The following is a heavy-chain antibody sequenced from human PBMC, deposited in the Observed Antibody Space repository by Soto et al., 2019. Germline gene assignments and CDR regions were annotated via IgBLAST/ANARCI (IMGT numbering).Heavy chain of an antibody. CDR2: IYASDSDT. CDR3: ASAMKYSYGYY. J-gene: IGHJ4*02. CDR1: GYTFISYS. V-gene: IGHV5-51*01. Sequence: GESLKISCKGSGYTFISYSIGWVRQMPGKGLEWMGIIYASDSDTRYSPSFQGQVTISVDKSISTAYLQWSSLKASDTAIYYCASAMKYSYGYYWGQGTLLTVSS. D-gene: IGHD5-18*01.